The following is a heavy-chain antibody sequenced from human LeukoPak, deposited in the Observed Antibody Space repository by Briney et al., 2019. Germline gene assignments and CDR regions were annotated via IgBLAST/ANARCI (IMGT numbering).Heavy chain of an antibody. Sequence: GGSLRLSCAASGFTFSNYAVHWVRQPPGKGLEWVALISYDGSNKYYADSVKGRFTISRDNSKNTLYLQMNSLRAEDTAVYYCAKIPVGIAAAGTVRSAFDIWGQGTMVTVSS. CDR2: ISYDGSNK. D-gene: IGHD6-13*01. CDR3: AKIPVGIAAAGTVRSAFDI. CDR1: GFTFSNYA. J-gene: IGHJ3*02. V-gene: IGHV3-30-3*02.